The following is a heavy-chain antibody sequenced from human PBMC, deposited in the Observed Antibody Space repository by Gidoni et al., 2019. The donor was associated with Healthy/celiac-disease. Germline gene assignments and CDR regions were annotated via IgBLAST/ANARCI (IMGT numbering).Heavy chain of an antibody. Sequence: EVQLVQSGAEVKKPGEARKSSGKGSGNSCTSYGIGWVRQMPGKGLEWMGIIYPGHSDTSYRPSFQGQVPISADKSISTAYLQWSSLKASDTAMYYCARRAPKLWFGELAWGAFDIWGQGTMVTVSS. CDR3: ARRAPKLWFGELAWGAFDI. CDR1: GNSCTSYG. J-gene: IGHJ3*02. V-gene: IGHV5-51*03. CDR2: IYPGHSDT. D-gene: IGHD3-10*01.